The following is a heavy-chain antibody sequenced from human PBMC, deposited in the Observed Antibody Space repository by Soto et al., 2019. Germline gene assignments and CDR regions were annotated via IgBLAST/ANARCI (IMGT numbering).Heavy chain of an antibody. V-gene: IGHV1-69*13. CDR2: IIPIFGTA. D-gene: IGHD2-15*01. Sequence: SVKVSCKASGGTFSSYAISWVRQAPGQGLEWMGGIIPIFGTANYAQKFQGRVTITADESTSTAYRELSSLRSEDTAVYYCARKSRYCSGGSCYSLTGIDYWGQGTLVTVSS. CDR3: ARKSRYCSGGSCYSLTGIDY. CDR1: GGTFSSYA. J-gene: IGHJ4*02.